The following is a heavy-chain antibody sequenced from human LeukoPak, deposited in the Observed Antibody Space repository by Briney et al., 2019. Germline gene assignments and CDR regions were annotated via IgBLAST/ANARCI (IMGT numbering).Heavy chain of an antibody. D-gene: IGHD3-22*01. CDR2: IYYSGST. J-gene: IGHJ3*02. CDR3: ARHYDSSGYYAVTPSAFDI. Sequence: SQTLSLTCTVSGGSISSGDYYWSWIRQPPGKGLEWIGYIYYSGSTYYNPSLKSRVTISVDTSKNQFSLKLSSVTAADTAVYYCARHYDSSGYYAVTPSAFDIWGQGTMVTVSS. CDR1: GGSISSGDYY. V-gene: IGHV4-30-4*01.